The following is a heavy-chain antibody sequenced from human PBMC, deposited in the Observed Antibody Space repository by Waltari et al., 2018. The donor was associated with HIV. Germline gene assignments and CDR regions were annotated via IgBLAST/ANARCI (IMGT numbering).Heavy chain of an antibody. D-gene: IGHD3-3*02. J-gene: IGHJ4*02. V-gene: IGHV3-23*01. Sequence: EVQLLESGGGLVQPGGSLRLSCAASGFPFSIYAMSWVRQAPGKGLEWVSSSSGSGASTYYADSVKGRFTISRDNSKNTLSLQMNSLRAEDTAVYYCAKRYAIFYYFDYWGQGTLVTVSS. CDR3: AKRYAIFYYFDY. CDR2: SSGSGAST. CDR1: GFPFSIYA.